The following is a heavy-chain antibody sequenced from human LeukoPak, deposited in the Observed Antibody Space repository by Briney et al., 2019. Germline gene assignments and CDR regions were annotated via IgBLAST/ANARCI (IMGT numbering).Heavy chain of an antibody. CDR3: ARGPRVYSSSSDAFDP. Sequence: GASVKVSCKASGYTFTGYYMHWVRQAPGQGLEWMGWINPNSGGTNSAQKFQGRVTMTRDTSISTAYMELSGLRSDDTAVYYCARGPRVYSSSSDAFDPWGQGTLVTVSS. J-gene: IGHJ5*02. D-gene: IGHD6-6*01. V-gene: IGHV1-2*02. CDR1: GYTFTGYY. CDR2: INPNSGGT.